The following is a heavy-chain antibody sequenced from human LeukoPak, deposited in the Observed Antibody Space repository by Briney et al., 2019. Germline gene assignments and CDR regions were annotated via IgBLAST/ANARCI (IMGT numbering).Heavy chain of an antibody. V-gene: IGHV3-30-3*01. CDR3: AKGDCTNGVCYRAALDYFDY. J-gene: IGHJ4*02. CDR1: GFTFSSYA. Sequence: PGGSLRLSCAASGFTFSSYAMHWVRQAPGKGLEWVAVISYDGSNKYYADSVKGRFTISRDNSKNTVYLQMNSLRAEDTAVYYCAKGDCTNGVCYRAALDYFDYWGQGTLVTVSS. D-gene: IGHD2-8*01. CDR2: ISYDGSNK.